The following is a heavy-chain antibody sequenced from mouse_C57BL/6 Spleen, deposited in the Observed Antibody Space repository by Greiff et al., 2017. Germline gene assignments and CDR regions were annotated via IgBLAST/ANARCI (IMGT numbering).Heavy chain of an antibody. CDR3: ARSGVFWYFDV. Sequence: LQLKQPGAELVMPGASVKLSCKASGYTFTSYWMHWVKQRPGQGLEWIGEIDPSDSYTNYNQKFKGKSTLAVDKSSSAAYMQLSSLTSEDAAVYCCARSGVFWYFDVWGTGTTVTVSS. CDR2: IDPSDSYT. D-gene: IGHD3-1*01. CDR1: GYTFTSYW. V-gene: IGHV1-69*01. J-gene: IGHJ1*03.